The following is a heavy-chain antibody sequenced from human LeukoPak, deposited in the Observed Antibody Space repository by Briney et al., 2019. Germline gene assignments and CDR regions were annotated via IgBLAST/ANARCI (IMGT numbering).Heavy chain of an antibody. V-gene: IGHV3-7*01. D-gene: IGHD1-1*01. CDR2: MNQDGSEK. CDR1: GFTFRSYW. CDR3: ARDLTTEVDY. J-gene: IGHJ4*02. Sequence: GGSLRLSCVASGFTFRSYWMSWVRQAPGRGLERVANMNQDGSEKYYVDSVKGRFTISRDNAKNSLYLQMNSLRAEDTAVYYCARDLTTEVDYWGQGILVTVSS.